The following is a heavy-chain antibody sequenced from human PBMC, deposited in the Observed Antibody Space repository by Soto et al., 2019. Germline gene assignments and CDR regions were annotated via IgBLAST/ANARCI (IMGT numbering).Heavy chain of an antibody. J-gene: IGHJ4*02. Sequence: QVQLVESGGGVVQPGRSLRLSCAASGFTFSSYGMHWVRQAPGKGLEWVAVISYDGSNKYYADSVKGRFTISRDNSKNTLYLQMNSLRAEDTAVYSCAKDPYSSSAGRFDYWGQGTLVTVSS. D-gene: IGHD6-6*01. V-gene: IGHV3-30*18. CDR1: GFTFSSYG. CDR3: AKDPYSSSAGRFDY. CDR2: ISYDGSNK.